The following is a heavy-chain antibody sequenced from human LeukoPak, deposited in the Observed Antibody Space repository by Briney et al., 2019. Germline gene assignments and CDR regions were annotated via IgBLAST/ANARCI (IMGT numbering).Heavy chain of an antibody. Sequence: KPAETLSLTCTVSGGSISSYYWSSIRQPPGKGLECWGYIYYSGSTNYNPSLKSRVTISVDTSKNQFSLKLSSVTAADTAVYYCARIGHEDYYFDYWGQGTLVTVSS. CDR1: GGSISSYY. J-gene: IGHJ4*02. CDR3: ARIGHEDYYFDY. V-gene: IGHV4-59*01. CDR2: IYYSGST.